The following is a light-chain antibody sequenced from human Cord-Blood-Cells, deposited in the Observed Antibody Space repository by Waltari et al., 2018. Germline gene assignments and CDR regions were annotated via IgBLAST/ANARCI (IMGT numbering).Light chain of an antibody. Sequence: QLVLTQSPSASAPPGASFNLTCPLCRGPSSYAHTCHPQQPEKGPRYLMKLNSDGSHSKGDGIPDRFSGSSSGAERYLTISSLQSEDEADYYCQTWGTGIHYVFGTGTKVTVL. CDR2: LNSDGSH. CDR3: QTWGTGIHYV. CDR1: RGPSSYA. V-gene: IGLV4-69*01. J-gene: IGLJ1*01.